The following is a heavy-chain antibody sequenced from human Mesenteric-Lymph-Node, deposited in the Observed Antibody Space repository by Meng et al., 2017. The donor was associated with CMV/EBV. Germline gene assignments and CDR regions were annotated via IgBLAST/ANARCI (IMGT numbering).Heavy chain of an antibody. CDR2: INPSGGST. Sequence: ASVKVSCKASGYIFTSYYMHWVRQTPGQGLEWMGIINPSGGSTSYAQKFQGRVTMTRDTSISTAYMELSSLKSDDTAVYYCARGDGNNFYYNGMDIWGQGTTVTVSS. CDR3: ARGDGNNFYYNGMDI. CDR1: GYIFTSYY. J-gene: IGHJ6*02. D-gene: IGHD1/OR15-1a*01. V-gene: IGHV1-46*01.